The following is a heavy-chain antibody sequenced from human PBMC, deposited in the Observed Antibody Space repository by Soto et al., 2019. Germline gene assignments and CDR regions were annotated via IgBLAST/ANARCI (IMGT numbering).Heavy chain of an antibody. Sequence: QVQLVQSGAEVKKPGASVKVSCKASGYTFTSYGISWVRQAPGQGLEWMGWISAYNGNTNYAQKLQGRVTMTTDTAPSTSYMGVGGLGSDDRAVYYCARNVPTDPAFDIRGKGKRVTVSS. J-gene: IGHJ3*02. CDR1: GYTFTSYG. CDR3: ARNVPTDPAFDI. V-gene: IGHV1-18*01. CDR2: ISAYNGNT. D-gene: IGHD4-17*01.